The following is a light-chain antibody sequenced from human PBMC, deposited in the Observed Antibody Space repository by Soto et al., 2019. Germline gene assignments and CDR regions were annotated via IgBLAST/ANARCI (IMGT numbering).Light chain of an antibody. CDR1: SSNIGAGYD. CDR3: CSYTGSNTVVV. Sequence: QAVVTQPPSVSGAPGQRVTISCTGSSSNIGAGYDVHWYQQLPGTAPKLLIYGNSNRPSGVPDRFSGSKSGTSASLAITGLQAEDEADYYCCSYTGSNTVVVFGGGTKLTVL. V-gene: IGLV1-40*01. J-gene: IGLJ2*01. CDR2: GNS.